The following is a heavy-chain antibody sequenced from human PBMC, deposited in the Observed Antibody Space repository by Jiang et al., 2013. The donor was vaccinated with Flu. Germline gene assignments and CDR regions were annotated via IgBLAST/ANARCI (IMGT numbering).Heavy chain of an antibody. V-gene: IGHV4-31*02. Sequence: KSRVTISVDTSKNQFSLKLSSVTAADTAVYYCASTEPYLDWFDPWGQGTLVTVSS. D-gene: IGHD1-26*01. CDR3: ASTEPYLDWFDP. J-gene: IGHJ5*02.